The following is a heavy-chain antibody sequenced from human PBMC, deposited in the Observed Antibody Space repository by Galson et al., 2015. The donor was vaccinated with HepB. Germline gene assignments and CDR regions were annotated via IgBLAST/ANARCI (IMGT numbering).Heavy chain of an antibody. J-gene: IGHJ3*02. CDR3: ASERIAVAGGDAFDI. V-gene: IGHV4-39*01. CDR2: IYYSGST. Sequence: SETLSLTCTVSGGSISSSSYYWGWIRQPPGKGLEWIGSIYYSGSTYYNPSLKSRVTISVDTSKNQFSLKLSSVTAADTAVYYCASERIAVAGGDAFDIWGQGTMATVSS. D-gene: IGHD6-19*01. CDR1: GGSISSSSYY.